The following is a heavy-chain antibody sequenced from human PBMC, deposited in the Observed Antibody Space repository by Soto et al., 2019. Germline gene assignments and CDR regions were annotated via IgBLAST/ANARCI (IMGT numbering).Heavy chain of an antibody. Sequence: GGSLRLSCAASGFTFSSYGMHWVRQAPGKGLEWVAVIWYDGSNKYYADSVKGRFTISRDNSKNTLYLQMNSLRAEDTAVYYCARDPSLYAPGPDAFDLWGQGTMVTVSS. CDR1: GFTFSSYG. CDR3: ARDPSLYAPGPDAFDL. V-gene: IGHV3-33*01. CDR2: IWYDGSNK. J-gene: IGHJ3*01. D-gene: IGHD2-2*01.